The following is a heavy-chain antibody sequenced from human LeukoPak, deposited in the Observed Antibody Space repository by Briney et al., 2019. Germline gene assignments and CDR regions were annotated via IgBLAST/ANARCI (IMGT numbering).Heavy chain of an antibody. D-gene: IGHD6-13*01. CDR1: GYNFDKFG. J-gene: IGHJ4*02. Sequence: VASVKVSCKASGYNFDKFGIAWVRQAPGQGLEWMGWINTHNGNTKYAQQYQGRVTMTTDTSTSTVYMELRSLRSDDTAVYFCARDTPQHLKRYDYWGQGTQVTVS. CDR3: ARDTPQHLKRYDY. V-gene: IGHV1-18*01. CDR2: INTHNGNT.